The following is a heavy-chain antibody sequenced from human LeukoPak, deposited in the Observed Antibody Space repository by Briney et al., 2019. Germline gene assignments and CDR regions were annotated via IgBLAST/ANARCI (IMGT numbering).Heavy chain of an antibody. CDR3: ARDPWGNGIYSHLDY. D-gene: IGHD1-26*01. CDR2: INWNGGDT. CDR1: GFTFDDYG. V-gene: IGHV3-20*04. Sequence: GGSLRLSCAASGFTFDDYGMSWVRQVPGKGLEWVAGINWNGGDTRYAASVKGRFSISRDNGKNSLFLQMNSLRVEDTAFYSCARDPWGNGIYSHLDYCRQGTLVTVSS. J-gene: IGHJ4*02.